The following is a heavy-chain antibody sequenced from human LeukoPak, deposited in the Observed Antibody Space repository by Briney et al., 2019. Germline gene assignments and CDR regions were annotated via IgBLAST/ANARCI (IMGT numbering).Heavy chain of an antibody. D-gene: IGHD3-16*01. CDR2: IYYSGST. CDR3: ARGPLRLGELYFRAFDI. CDR1: GGSISSYY. V-gene: IGHV4-59*01. J-gene: IGHJ3*02. Sequence: RASETLSLTCTVSGGSISSYYWSWIRQPPGKGLEWIGYIYYSGSTNYNPSLKSRVTISVDTSKNQFSLKLSSVTAADTAVYYCARGPLRLGELYFRAFDIWGQGTMVTVSS.